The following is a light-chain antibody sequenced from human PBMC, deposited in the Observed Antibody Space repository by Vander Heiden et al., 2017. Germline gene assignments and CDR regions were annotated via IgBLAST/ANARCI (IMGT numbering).Light chain of an antibody. CDR3: LQDYNYPAT. V-gene: IGKV1-6*01. CDR1: QGIRND. J-gene: IGKJ1*01. Sequence: AIQMTQPPSSLSASVGDRVTITCRASQGIRNDLGWYQQKPGKAPKLLIYGASSLHSGVPSRFSGSGSGTDFTLTISSLQPEDFAIYYCLQDYNYPATFGQGTKVEIK. CDR2: GAS.